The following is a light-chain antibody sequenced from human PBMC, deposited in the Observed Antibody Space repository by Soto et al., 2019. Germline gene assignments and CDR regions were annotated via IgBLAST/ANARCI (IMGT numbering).Light chain of an antibody. V-gene: IGKV1-27*01. CDR1: RGIGNA. J-gene: IGKJ1*01. CDR2: SAS. CDR3: QKYDSAPT. Sequence: DIQMTQSPSSLSASVGDRVTITCRPSRGIGNALAWYQQKPGTVPKLLIHSASTLQSGVPSRFSGSGSGTDFTLTISSLQPEDVASYYCQKYDSAPTFGPGT.